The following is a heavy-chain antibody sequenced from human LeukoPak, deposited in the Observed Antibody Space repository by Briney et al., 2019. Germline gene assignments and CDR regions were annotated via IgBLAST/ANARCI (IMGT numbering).Heavy chain of an antibody. CDR1: GFSSHIYV. CDR2: INDNGDNI. CDR3: AKGGNWNQRFDY. V-gene: IGHV3-23*01. J-gene: IGHJ4*02. Sequence: GGSLRLSCVASGFSSHIYVMSWVRQAPGKGLEWVSSINDNGDNINYADSVKGRFSISRDNSKSTLYLQMNSLRPEDTAVYYCAKGGNWNQRFDYWGQGTLVTVSS. D-gene: IGHD1-20*01.